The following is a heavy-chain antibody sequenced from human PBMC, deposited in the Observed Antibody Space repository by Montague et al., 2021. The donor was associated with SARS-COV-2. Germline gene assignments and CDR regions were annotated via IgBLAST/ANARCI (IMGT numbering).Heavy chain of an antibody. J-gene: IGHJ4*02. V-gene: IGHV2-5*02. CDR3: AHRDSGRIAAAGFDY. Sequence: PALVKTTQTLTLPCTFSGFSLSTSGVGVGWIRQPPGKALEWLALIYWXDDKRYSPSLKSRLTITKDTSKNQVVLTMTNMDPVDTATYYCAHRDSGRIAAAGFDYWGQGTLVTVSS. D-gene: IGHD6-13*01. CDR1: GFSLSTSGVG. CDR2: IYWXDDK.